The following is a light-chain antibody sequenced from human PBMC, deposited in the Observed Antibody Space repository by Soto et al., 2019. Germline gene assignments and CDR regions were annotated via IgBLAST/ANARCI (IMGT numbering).Light chain of an antibody. CDR3: RALTVSRTYV. Sequence: QSALTQPASVSGSPGQSITISCTGTSSDVGASNFVSWHQQHPGKAPKLMIYNVYERPSGISYRFSGSKSGNTASLTISGLQSEDEADYYCRALTVSRTYVLGTGTKLTVL. CDR2: NVY. V-gene: IGLV2-14*03. J-gene: IGLJ1*01. CDR1: SSDVGASNF.